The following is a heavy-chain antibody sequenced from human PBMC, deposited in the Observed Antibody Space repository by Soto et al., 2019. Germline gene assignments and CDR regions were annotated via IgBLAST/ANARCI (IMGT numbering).Heavy chain of an antibody. Sequence: PGGSLRLSCAASGFTVSSNYMSWVRQAPGKGLEWVSVIYSGGSTYYADSVKGRFTISRDNSKNTLYLQMNSLRAEDTAVYYCARGIRDWNYLYYYYGMDVWGQGTTVTVSS. CDR1: GFTVSSNY. CDR3: ARGIRDWNYLYYYYGMDV. J-gene: IGHJ6*02. D-gene: IGHD1-7*01. CDR2: IYSGGST. V-gene: IGHV3-53*01.